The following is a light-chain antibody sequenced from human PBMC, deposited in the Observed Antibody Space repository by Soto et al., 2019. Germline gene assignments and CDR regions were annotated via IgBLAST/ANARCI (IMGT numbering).Light chain of an antibody. V-gene: IGKV1-5*03. CDR3: QQYSTYPYI. Sequence: DIQMTQSPSTLSASVGDRVTITCRASQSISSWSAWHQQKPGKAPKLLIYKASSLESGVPSRFSGGGIGTEFSLSISSLQPDDFATYYCQQYSTYPYIFGQGTKVDIK. J-gene: IGKJ2*01. CDR2: KAS. CDR1: QSISSW.